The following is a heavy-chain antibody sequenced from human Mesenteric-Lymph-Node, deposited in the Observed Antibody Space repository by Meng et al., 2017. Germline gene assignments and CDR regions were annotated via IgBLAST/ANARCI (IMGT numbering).Heavy chain of an antibody. J-gene: IGHJ5*02. V-gene: IGHV4-34*01. CDR3: ARGFVKYTVTRVGNWFDP. D-gene: IGHD4-17*01. CDR1: GGSFSGYY. Sequence: QGQLQEWGAGLLKPSETLSLTCAGYGGSFSGYYWSWIRQPPGKGLEWIGEINHSGSTNYNPSLKSRVTISVDTSKNQFSLKLSSVTAADTAVYYCARGFVKYTVTRVGNWFDPWGQGTLVTVSS. CDR2: INHSGST.